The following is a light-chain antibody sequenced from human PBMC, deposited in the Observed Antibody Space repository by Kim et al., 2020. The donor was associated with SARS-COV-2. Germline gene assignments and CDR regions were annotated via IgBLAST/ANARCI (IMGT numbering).Light chain of an antibody. CDR3: QQDYNLPYT. V-gene: IGKV3D-7*01. J-gene: IGKJ2*01. CDR2: GAS. Sequence: PGERVTLSFRASQSVSSSYLTWYQQTPGQAPRLLIYGASTRATGITARFSGSGSGTDFTLTISSLKSEDFAVYYCQQDYNLPYTFGQGTKLDI. CDR1: QSVSSSY.